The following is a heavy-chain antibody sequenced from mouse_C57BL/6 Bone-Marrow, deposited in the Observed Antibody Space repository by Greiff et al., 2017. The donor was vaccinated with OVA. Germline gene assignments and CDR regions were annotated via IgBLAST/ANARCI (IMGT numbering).Heavy chain of an antibody. V-gene: IGHV1-72*01. D-gene: IGHD1-1*01. J-gene: IGHJ1*03. CDR1: GYTFTSYW. Sequence: QVQLKQPGAELVKPGASVKLSCKASGYTFTSYWMHWVKQRPGRGLEWIGRIDPNSGGTKYNEKFKSKATLTVDKPSSTAYMQLSSLTSEDSAVYYCARMARYYYGSSYWYFDVWGTGTTVTVSS. CDR3: ARMARYYYGSSYWYFDV. CDR2: IDPNSGGT.